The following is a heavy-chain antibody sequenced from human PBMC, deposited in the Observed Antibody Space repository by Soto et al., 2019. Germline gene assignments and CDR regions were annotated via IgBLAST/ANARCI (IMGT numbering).Heavy chain of an antibody. CDR1: RFSFSNYG. CDR2: ISSSGSTI. D-gene: IGHD4-17*01. J-gene: IGHJ4*02. CDR3: AREGYGDFGDF. Sequence: PGGSLRLSCAASRFSFSNYGIDWVRQAPRKGLEWISYISSSGSTIYYADSVKGRFTISRDNAKNSLFLQMNSLRDDDTAVYYCAREGYGDFGDFWGQGALVTVSS. V-gene: IGHV3-48*02.